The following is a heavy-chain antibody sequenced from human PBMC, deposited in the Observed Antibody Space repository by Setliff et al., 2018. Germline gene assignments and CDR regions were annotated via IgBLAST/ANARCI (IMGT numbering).Heavy chain of an antibody. Sequence: GGSLRLSCAASGFTFSSYAMSWVRQAPGKGLEWVSAISGSGGSTYYADSVKGRFTISRDNAKNSLYLQMNSLRAEDTAVYYCARVSRSYGLPLDYWGQGTLVTVSS. D-gene: IGHD5-18*01. J-gene: IGHJ4*02. V-gene: IGHV3-23*01. CDR1: GFTFSSYA. CDR2: ISGSGGST. CDR3: ARVSRSYGLPLDY.